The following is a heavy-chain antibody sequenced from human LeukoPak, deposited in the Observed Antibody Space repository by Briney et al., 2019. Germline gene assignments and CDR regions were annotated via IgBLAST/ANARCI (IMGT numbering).Heavy chain of an antibody. Sequence: GGSLRLSCAASGFTFSNAWMSWVRQARGKGLEWVGRIESKTDGGTTDYAAPVKGRFTISRDDSKNTLYLQMNSLKTEDTAVYYCTTEGIADDYWGQGTLVTVSS. CDR2: IESKTDGGTT. J-gene: IGHJ4*02. CDR3: TTEGIADDY. CDR1: GFTFSNAW. V-gene: IGHV3-15*04.